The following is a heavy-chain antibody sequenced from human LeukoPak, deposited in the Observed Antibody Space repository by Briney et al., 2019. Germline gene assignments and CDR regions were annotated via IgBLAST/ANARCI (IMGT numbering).Heavy chain of an antibody. CDR1: GYTFTSYD. CDR3: ASNYRYYFDY. D-gene: IGHD4-11*01. J-gene: IGHJ4*02. V-gene: IGHV1-69*06. Sequence: ASVKVSCKASGYTFTSYDINWVRQATGQGLEWMGGIIPIFGTANYAQKFQGRVTITADKSTSTAYMELSSLRSEDTAVYYCASNYRYYFDYWGQGTLVTVSS. CDR2: IIPIFGTA.